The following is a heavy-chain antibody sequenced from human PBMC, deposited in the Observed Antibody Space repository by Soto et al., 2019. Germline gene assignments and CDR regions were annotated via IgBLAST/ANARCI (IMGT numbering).Heavy chain of an antibody. Sequence: GGSLRLSCAASGFTFSSYWMSWVRQAPGKGLEWVANIKQDGSEKYYVDSVKGRFTISRDNAKNSLYLQMNSLRAEDTAVYYCARAGEGIAAPHYSSCSTDVWGTAPTVTLSS. CDR1: GFTFSSYW. CDR2: IKQDGSEK. V-gene: IGHV3-7*01. J-gene: IGHJ6*03. CDR3: ARAGEGIAAPHYSSCSTDV. D-gene: IGHD6-6*01.